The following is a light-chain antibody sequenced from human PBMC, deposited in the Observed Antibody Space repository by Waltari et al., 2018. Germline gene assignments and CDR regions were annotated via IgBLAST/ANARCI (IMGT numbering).Light chain of an antibody. V-gene: IGKV3-15*01. J-gene: IGKJ3*01. CDR3: QQYNAWPLT. Sequence: ERVMTQSPVILSVSPGERATLSCTASQSTNNNLALYQQKPGQPPRLLIYSASTRATGIPARFSGSESGTQFTLTISSLQSEDFAVYFCQQYNAWPLTFGPGTKVHIK. CDR2: SAS. CDR1: QSTNNN.